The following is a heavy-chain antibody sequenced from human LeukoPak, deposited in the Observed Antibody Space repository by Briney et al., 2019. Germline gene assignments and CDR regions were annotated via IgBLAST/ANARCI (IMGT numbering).Heavy chain of an antibody. CDR2: MYYSGST. V-gene: IGHV4-39*01. CDR3: ARRRPGNCSGGSCYSYRQYYFDY. Sequence: SETLSLTCTVSGGSISSSSYYWGWLRQPPGKGLEWIGSMYYSGSTYYNPSLKSRVTISVDTSKNQFSLKLSSVTAADTAVYYCARRRPGNCSGGSCYSYRQYYFDYWGQGTLVTVSS. D-gene: IGHD2-15*01. J-gene: IGHJ4*02. CDR1: GGSISSSSYY.